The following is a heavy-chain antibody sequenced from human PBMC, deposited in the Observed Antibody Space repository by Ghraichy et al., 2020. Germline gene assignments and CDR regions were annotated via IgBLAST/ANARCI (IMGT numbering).Heavy chain of an antibody. D-gene: IGHD6-6*01. Sequence: GGSLRLSCAASGFTFDDYGMSWVRQAPGKRLEWVSGINWNGGSTGYADSVKGRFTISRDNAKNSLYLQMNSLRAEDTALYHCARALMYSSSSDYYYYGMDVWGQGTTVTVSS. CDR1: GFTFDDYG. J-gene: IGHJ6*02. CDR3: ARALMYSSSSDYYYYGMDV. V-gene: IGHV3-20*01. CDR2: INWNGGST.